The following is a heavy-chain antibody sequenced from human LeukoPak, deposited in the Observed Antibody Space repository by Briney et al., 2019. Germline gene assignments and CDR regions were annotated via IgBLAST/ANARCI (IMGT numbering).Heavy chain of an antibody. V-gene: IGHV1-3*03. D-gene: IGHD6-19*01. CDR2: INAGNGNT. J-gene: IGHJ3*02. CDR3: ARDYLPTSGWYNRGAFDI. Sequence: GASVKVSCKASGYTFTSYAMHWVRQAPGQRLEWMGWINAGNGNTKYSQEFQGRVTITRDTSASTAYMELSSLRSEDMAVYYCARDYLPTSGWYNRGAFDIWGQGTMVTVSS. CDR1: GYTFTSYA.